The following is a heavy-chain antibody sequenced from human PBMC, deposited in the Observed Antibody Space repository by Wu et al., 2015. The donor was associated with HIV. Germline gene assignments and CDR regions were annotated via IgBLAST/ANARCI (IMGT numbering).Heavy chain of an antibody. CDR3: ARGPYMDYYDSPSYYSYMDV. Sequence: QMQLVQSGAEVKKPGASVKVSCKTSGYTFTNYYLHWVRQAPGQGLEWMGFIIPNTGGTTYAPKFQGRITLTRDTSISTAYMELNRLTSDDTAVYYCARGPYMDYYDSPSYYSYMDVWGNGTTVTVSS. D-gene: IGHD3-22*01. CDR2: IIPNTGGT. V-gene: IGHV1-2*02. CDR1: GYTFTNYY. J-gene: IGHJ6*03.